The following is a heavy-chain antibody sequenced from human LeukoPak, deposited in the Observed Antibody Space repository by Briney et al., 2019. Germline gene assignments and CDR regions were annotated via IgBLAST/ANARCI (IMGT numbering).Heavy chain of an antibody. V-gene: IGHV3-53*01. D-gene: IGHD4-17*01. CDR2: IYSGGNT. CDR3: ARRAGEYSHPYDY. J-gene: IGHJ4*02. CDR1: GFTFSWFG. Sequence: GGSLRLSCAASGFTFSWFGMHWVRQAPGKGLEWVSFIYSGGNTHYSDSVKGRFTISRDNSKNTLYLQMNSLRAEDTAVYYCARRAGEYSHPYDYWGQGTLVTVSS.